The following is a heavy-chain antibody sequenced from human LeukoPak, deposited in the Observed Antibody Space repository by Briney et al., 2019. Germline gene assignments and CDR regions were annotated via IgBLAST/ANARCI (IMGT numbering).Heavy chain of an antibody. CDR3: ARRFDL. V-gene: IGHV3-48*03. J-gene: IGHJ2*01. CDR1: GFTVSSYE. Sequence: PGGSLRLSCAASGFTVSSYEMNWVRQAPGKGLEWVSYISSSGSSSGSTIYYPDSVKGRFTISRDNAKNSLYLQMNSLRAEDTALYYCARRFDLWGRGTLVTVS. CDR2: ISSSGSSSGSTI.